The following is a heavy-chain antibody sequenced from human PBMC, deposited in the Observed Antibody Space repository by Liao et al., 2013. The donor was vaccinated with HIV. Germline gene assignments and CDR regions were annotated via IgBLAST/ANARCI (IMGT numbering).Heavy chain of an antibody. CDR3: ARETITVFGVSNWSYFDS. V-gene: IGHV4-61*02. J-gene: IGHJ4*02. CDR1: GVSISSGSYY. D-gene: IGHD3-3*01. CDR2: IYSAGST. Sequence: QVQLQESGPRLVKPSQTLSLTCTVSGVSISSGSYYWTWIRQPAGKGLEWIGRIYSAGSTTYNPSLKSRVTISLDTSKNQFSLRLSSVTAADTAVYYCARETITVFGVSNWSYFDSWGQGTLVTVSS.